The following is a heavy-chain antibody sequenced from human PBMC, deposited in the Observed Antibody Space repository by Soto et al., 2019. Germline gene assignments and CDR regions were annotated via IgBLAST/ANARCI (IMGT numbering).Heavy chain of an antibody. D-gene: IGHD3-16*01. V-gene: IGHV3-30*18. J-gene: IGHJ4*02. CDR3: AKEGDTRYYFDY. Sequence: GGSLRLSCAASGFTFSSYGMHWVRQAPGKGLEWVAAISYDGSSKYYADSVKGRFTISRDNSKNTLYLQMNSLRTEDTAVYYCAKEGDTRYYFDYWGQRTLVTVSS. CDR1: GFTFSSYG. CDR2: ISYDGSSK.